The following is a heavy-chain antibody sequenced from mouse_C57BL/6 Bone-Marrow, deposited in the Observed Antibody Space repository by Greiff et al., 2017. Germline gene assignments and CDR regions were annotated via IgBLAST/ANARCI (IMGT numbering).Heavy chain of an antibody. D-gene: IGHD2-3*01. J-gene: IGHJ2*01. CDR1: GFNIKDDY. CDR2: IDPEIGDT. Sequence: VQLKESGAELVRPGASVKLSCTASGFNIKDDYIHWVKQRPEQGLEWIGWIDPEIGDTEYASKFQGKATITSDTSSNTPYLQLSSLTSEDTAVYYCSSFDGDYFDFWGQGTPLTVAS. CDR3: SSFDGDYFDF. V-gene: IGHV14-4*01.